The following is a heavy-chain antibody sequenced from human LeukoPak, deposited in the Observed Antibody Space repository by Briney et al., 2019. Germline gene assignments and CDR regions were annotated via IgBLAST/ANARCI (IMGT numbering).Heavy chain of an antibody. Sequence: NPSETLSLTCAVYGGSFSGYYWSWIRQPPGKGLEWIGEINHSGSTNYNPSLKSRVTISVDTSKNQFSLKLSSVTAADTAVYYCARISTWIQLSHGMDVWGQGTTVTVSS. CDR3: ARISTWIQLSHGMDV. J-gene: IGHJ6*02. V-gene: IGHV4-34*01. CDR1: GGSFSGYY. D-gene: IGHD5-18*01. CDR2: INHSGST.